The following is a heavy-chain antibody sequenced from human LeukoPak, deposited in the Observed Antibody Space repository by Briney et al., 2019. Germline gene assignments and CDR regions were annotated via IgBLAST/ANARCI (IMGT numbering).Heavy chain of an antibody. Sequence: GASVKVSCKASGYTFTSYAMHWVRQAPGQRLEWMGWINAGNGNTNYAQKLRGKVTMTTDTSTSTAYMELRSLRSDDTAVYYCARDSRRDWFDPWGQGTLVTVSS. CDR2: INAGNGNT. V-gene: IGHV1-3*01. CDR3: ARDSRRDWFDP. CDR1: GYTFTSYA. D-gene: IGHD2-2*01. J-gene: IGHJ5*02.